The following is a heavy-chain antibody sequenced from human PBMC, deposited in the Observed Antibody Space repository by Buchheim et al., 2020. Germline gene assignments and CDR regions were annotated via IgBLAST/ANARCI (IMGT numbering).Heavy chain of an antibody. V-gene: IGHV3-21*04. D-gene: IGHD1-26*01. J-gene: IGHJ2*01. Sequence: EVQLVESGGGLVKPGGSLRLSCAASGFTFSSYSMNWVRQAPGKGLEWVSSISSSSSYIYYADSVKGRFTISRDNAKNTLYLQMNSLRAEDTAVYYCARDGGGEVGATYWYFDLWGRGTL. CDR2: ISSSSSYI. CDR3: ARDGGGEVGATYWYFDL. CDR1: GFTFSSYS.